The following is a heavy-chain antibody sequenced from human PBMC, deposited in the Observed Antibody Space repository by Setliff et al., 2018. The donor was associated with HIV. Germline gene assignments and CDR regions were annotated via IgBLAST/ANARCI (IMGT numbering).Heavy chain of an antibody. CDR2: IDSSGTT. Sequence: PSETLSLTCTISGGSFGVYRWSWIRQSAGRGLEWIGRIDSSGTTDYKPSLKGRVAISVDTSRNQFSLRVTSVTAADTAVYFCARDRHSSGLGSYGPWGPGSRVTVS. V-gene: IGHV4-4*07. D-gene: IGHD3-10*01. J-gene: IGHJ5*02. CDR3: ARDRHSSGLGSYGP. CDR1: GGSFGVYR.